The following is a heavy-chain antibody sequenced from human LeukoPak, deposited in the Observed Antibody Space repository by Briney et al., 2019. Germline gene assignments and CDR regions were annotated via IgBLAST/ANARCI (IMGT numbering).Heavy chain of an antibody. Sequence: SLRLSCAASGFTFDDYAMHWVRQAPGKGLEWVSGISWNSGSIGYADSVKGRFTISRDNAKNSLYLQMNSLRAEDTALYYCAKAITYYYGSGSYADYWGQGTLVTVSS. CDR3: AKAITYYYGSGSYADY. CDR1: GFTFDDYA. J-gene: IGHJ4*02. CDR2: ISWNSGSI. D-gene: IGHD3-10*01. V-gene: IGHV3-9*01.